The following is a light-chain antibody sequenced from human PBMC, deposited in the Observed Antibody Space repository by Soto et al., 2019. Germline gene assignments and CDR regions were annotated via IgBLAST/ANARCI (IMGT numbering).Light chain of an antibody. J-gene: IGKJ1*01. V-gene: IGKV1-5*01. CDR1: QSISSW. CDR3: QQYNSYSWT. Sequence: DIQMTQSPSTLSASVGDRVTITCRASQSISSWLAWYQQKPGKAPKLLIYDASSLESGVPSRFRGSGSGTEFTLTISSLQPDDFATYYCQQYNSYSWTFGQGTKLEIK. CDR2: DAS.